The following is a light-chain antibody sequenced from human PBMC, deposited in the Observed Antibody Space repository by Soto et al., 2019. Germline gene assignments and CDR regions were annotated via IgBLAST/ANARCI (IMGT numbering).Light chain of an antibody. V-gene: IGKV3-15*01. CDR3: QQYNNWPWT. CDR2: GAS. J-gene: IGKJ1*01. CDR1: QSISND. Sequence: EIVMTQSPATLSVSPGERATLSCRASQSISNDLAWHQQKPGQAPSLLIYGASTRATGIPARFSGSGSGTDFTVTISSLQSEDFAVYYCQQYNNWPWTFGQGTKVEIK.